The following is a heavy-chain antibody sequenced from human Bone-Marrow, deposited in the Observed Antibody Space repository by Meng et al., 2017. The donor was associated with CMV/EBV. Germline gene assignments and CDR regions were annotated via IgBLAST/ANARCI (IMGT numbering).Heavy chain of an antibody. J-gene: IGHJ6*02. CDR2: INPNSGGT. CDR3: ARERDEDGYDYYYYYGMDV. V-gene: IGHV1-2*02. D-gene: IGHD5-18*01. CDR1: GYTFTGYY. Sequence: ASVKVSCKASGYTFTGYYMHWVRQAPGQGLEWMGWINPNSGGTNYAQKFQGRVTMTRDTSISTAYMELSRLRSDDTAVYYCARERDEDGYDYYYYYGMDVWGQGTTVTVSS.